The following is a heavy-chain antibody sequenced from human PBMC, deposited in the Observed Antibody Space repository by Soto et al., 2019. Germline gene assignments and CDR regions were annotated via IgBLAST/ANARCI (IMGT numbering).Heavy chain of an antibody. D-gene: IGHD3-10*01. V-gene: IGHV3-23*01. CDR1: GFTFSSYA. CDR2: ISGSGGST. CDR3: AKYYYGSGSYYMGAWVFDY. Sequence: GGSLRLSCAASGFTFSSYAMSWVRQAPGKGLEWVSAISGSGGSTYYADSVKGRFTISRDNSKNTLYLQMNSLRAEDTAVYYCAKYYYGSGSYYMGAWVFDYWGQGTLVTVSS. J-gene: IGHJ4*02.